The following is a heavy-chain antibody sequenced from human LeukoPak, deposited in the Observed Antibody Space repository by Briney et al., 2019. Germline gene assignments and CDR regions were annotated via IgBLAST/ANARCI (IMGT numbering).Heavy chain of an antibody. CDR3: ARVEDDYGDYYYGTDV. J-gene: IGHJ6*02. V-gene: IGHV3-48*03. CDR1: GFTFSSYE. D-gene: IGHD4-17*01. Sequence: GGSLRLSCAASGFTFSSYEMIWVRQAPGKGLEWVSYISNSDSTVHYADSVKGRFTISRDNAQNSLHLQMSSLRAEDTAVYYCARVEDDYGDYYYGTDVWGQGTTVTVSS. CDR2: ISNSDSTV.